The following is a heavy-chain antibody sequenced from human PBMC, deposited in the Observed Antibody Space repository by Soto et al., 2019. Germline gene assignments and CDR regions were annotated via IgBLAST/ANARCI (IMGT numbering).Heavy chain of an antibody. CDR1: GFTFSSYA. V-gene: IGHV3-23*01. Sequence: GGSLRLSCAASGFTFSSYAMSWVRQAPGKGLEWVSAISGSGGSTYYADSVKGRFTISRDNSKNTLYLQMNSLRAEDTAVYYCAKDVSPAARMITFGGVIPQGPYWGQGTLVTVSS. CDR3: AKDVSPAARMITFGGVIPQGPY. J-gene: IGHJ4*02. D-gene: IGHD3-16*02. CDR2: ISGSGGST.